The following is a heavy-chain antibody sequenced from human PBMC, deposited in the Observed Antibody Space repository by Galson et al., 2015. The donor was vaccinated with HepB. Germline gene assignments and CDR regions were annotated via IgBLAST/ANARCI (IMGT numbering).Heavy chain of an antibody. CDR2: IYRNDDK. J-gene: IGHJ3*02. CDR3: AHRLDAFDI. Sequence: PALVKPTQTLTLTCTFSGFSLSTNEVSVAWIRQPPGQALEWLALIYRNDDKRYSPSLKSRLTITKDTSKNQVVLTLTNVGPVDTATYYYAHRLDAFDIWGQGTMVTVSS. CDR1: GFSLSTNEVS. V-gene: IGHV2-5*01.